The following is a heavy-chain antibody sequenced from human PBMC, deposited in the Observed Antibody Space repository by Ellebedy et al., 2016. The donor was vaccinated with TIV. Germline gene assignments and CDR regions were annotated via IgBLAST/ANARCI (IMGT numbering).Heavy chain of an antibody. CDR3: ARRLRLMYSSGSFDY. V-gene: IGHV1-18*01. CDR2: ISAHNDNT. J-gene: IGHJ4*02. CDR1: GYSFTSYG. D-gene: IGHD6-19*01. Sequence: AASVKVSCKASGYSFTSYGFSWVRQAPDQGLEWMGWISAHNDNTNYAQKFQGRVTMTTNPSTTTAYMALTSLRSDDTAMYYCARRLRLMYSSGSFDYWGQGTPVTVSS.